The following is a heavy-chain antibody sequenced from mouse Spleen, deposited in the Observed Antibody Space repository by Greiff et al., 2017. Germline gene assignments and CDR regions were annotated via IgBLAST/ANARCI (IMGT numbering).Heavy chain of an antibody. CDR2: ISNLAYSI. CDR3: ARRDGNSYYAMDY. CDR1: GFTFSDYG. Sequence: EVQGVESGGGLVKPGGSLKLSCAASGFTFSDYGMAWVRQAPGKGPEWVAFISNLAYSIYYADTVTGRFTISRENAKNTLYLEMSSLRSEDTAMYYCARRDGNSYYAMDYWGQGTSVTVSS. V-gene: IGHV5-15*01. D-gene: IGHD2-1*01. J-gene: IGHJ4*01.